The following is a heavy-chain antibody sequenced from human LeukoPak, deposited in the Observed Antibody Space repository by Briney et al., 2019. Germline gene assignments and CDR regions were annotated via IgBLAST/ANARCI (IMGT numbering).Heavy chain of an antibody. V-gene: IGHV3-64*01. CDR3: ARGPAKTRFLEWDFDY. CDR1: GFTFSSYA. D-gene: IGHD3-3*01. J-gene: IGHJ4*02. CDR2: ISSNGGST. Sequence: PGGSLRLSCAASGFTFSSYAMHWVRQAPGKGLEYVSAISSNGGSTYYANSVKGRFTISRDNSKNTLYLQMGSLRAEDMAVYYCARGPAKTRFLEWDFDYWGQGTLVTVSS.